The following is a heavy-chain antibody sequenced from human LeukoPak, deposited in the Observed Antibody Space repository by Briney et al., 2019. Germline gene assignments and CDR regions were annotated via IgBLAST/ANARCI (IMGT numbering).Heavy chain of an antibody. Sequence: TSETLSLTCTVSGGSISSRSYYWGWIRQPPGKGLEWIGSINYSGNTHYNPSLKSRVTISVDASRDQFSLRLTSVTASDSAVYYCARHVYGDYAEGGHVYFYYFYIDVWAKGTTVTVSS. D-gene: IGHD4-17*01. CDR2: INYSGNT. CDR1: GGSISSRSYY. V-gene: IGHV4-39*01. J-gene: IGHJ6*03. CDR3: ARHVYGDYAEGGHVYFYYFYIDV.